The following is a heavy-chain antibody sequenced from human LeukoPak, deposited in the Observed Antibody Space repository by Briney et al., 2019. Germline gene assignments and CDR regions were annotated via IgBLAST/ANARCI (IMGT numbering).Heavy chain of an antibody. CDR3: ARHLSGITGYTYGRGIDY. Sequence: GGSLRLSCAASGFTFSNYNMNWVRQAPGKGLEWISYISRSSSTIYYADSVKGRFTISRDNAKTSLYLQMNSLRAEDTAVYYCARHLSGITGYTYGRGIDYWGQGTLVTVSS. CDR2: ISRSSSTI. J-gene: IGHJ4*02. V-gene: IGHV3-48*04. D-gene: IGHD5-18*01. CDR1: GFTFSNYN.